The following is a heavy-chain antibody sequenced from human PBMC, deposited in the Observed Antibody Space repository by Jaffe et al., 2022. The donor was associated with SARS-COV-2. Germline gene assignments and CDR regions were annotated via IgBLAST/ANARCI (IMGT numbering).Heavy chain of an antibody. V-gene: IGHV4-59*08. CDR2: IYSSGAT. D-gene: IGHD6-25*01. CDR3: ARTGGPSGYYFDY. CDR1: GGSMSEYF. Sequence: QVQLQESGPGLVKPSETLSLTCTVSGGSMSEYFWSWIRQPPGKGLEWIGYIYSSGATKYNPSLTSRVTISLGTSNSHFSLSLSSVTAADTAVYYCARTGGPSGYYFDYWGRGTLVSVSS. J-gene: IGHJ4*02.